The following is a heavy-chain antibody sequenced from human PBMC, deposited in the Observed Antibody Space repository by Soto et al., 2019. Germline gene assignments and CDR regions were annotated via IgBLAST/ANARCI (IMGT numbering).Heavy chain of an antibody. Sequence: ASVKVSCKVSGYTLTKLSMHWVRQAPGKGLEWMGGFDPEDGETIYAQKFQGRVTMSEDTSTDTAYMELSSLRYEDTAVYYCTAVTAKYSAYAYVGWFDPWGQGTLVTSPQ. V-gene: IGHV1-24*01. CDR1: GYTLTKLS. CDR3: TAVTAKYSAYAYVGWFDP. CDR2: FDPEDGET. J-gene: IGHJ5*02. D-gene: IGHD5-12*01.